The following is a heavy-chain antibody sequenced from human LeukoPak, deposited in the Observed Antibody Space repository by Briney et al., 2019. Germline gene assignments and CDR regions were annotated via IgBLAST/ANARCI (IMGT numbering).Heavy chain of an antibody. CDR3: ARDPRDILTGYYSGAFDI. D-gene: IGHD3-9*01. Sequence: SETLSLTCTVSGGSISSYYWSWIRQPPGKGLEWIGCIYYSGSTNYNPSLKSRVTISVDTSKNQFSLKLSSVTAADTAVYYCARDPRDILTGYYSGAFDIWGQGTMVTVSS. CDR2: IYYSGST. CDR1: GGSISSYY. J-gene: IGHJ3*02. V-gene: IGHV4-59*01.